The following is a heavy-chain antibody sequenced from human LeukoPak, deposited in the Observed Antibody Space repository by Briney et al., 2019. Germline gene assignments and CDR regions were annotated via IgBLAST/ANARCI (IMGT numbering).Heavy chain of an antibody. CDR3: ARWAVDSGVYYIAS. V-gene: IGHV3-7*01. D-gene: IGHD3-10*01. CDR2: IRQDANVK. Sequence: GGSLSLSCAASGFTFGNHWMTWVRQAPGKGLQWVASIRQDANVKYYVDSVRGRFTISRDNAENSLHLQMNSLRAEDTAVYYCARWAVDSGVYYIASWGQGSLVTVSS. CDR1: GFTFGNHW. J-gene: IGHJ4*02.